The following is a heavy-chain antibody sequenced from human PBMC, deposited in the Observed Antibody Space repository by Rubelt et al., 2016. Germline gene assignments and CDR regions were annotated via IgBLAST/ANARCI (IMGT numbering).Heavy chain of an antibody. V-gene: IGHV1-18*01. CDR3: AIKGRSNWFDP. J-gene: IGHJ5*02. Sequence: QVQLVQSGAEVKKPGASVKVSCKASGYTFTSYGISWVRQAPGQGLEWMGWISAYNGKTNLAKKCQGRVTMPTETSTSTADMGLRSLRSDYTAVYYCAIKGRSNWFDPWGQGTLVTVSS. CDR1: GYTFTSYG. D-gene: IGHD3-3*01. CDR2: ISAYNGKT.